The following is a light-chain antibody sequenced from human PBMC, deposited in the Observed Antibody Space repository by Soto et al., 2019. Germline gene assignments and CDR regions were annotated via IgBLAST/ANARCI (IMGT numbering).Light chain of an antibody. CDR3: QHYNSYGT. J-gene: IGKJ1*01. CDR1: QSISSW. CDR2: KAS. V-gene: IGKV1-5*03. Sequence: DIQMTQSPSSLSASVGDRVTTNCRASQSISSWLAWYQQKPGKAPKLLIYKASSLESGVPSRFSGSGSGTEFTLTISSLQPDDFATYYCQHYNSYGTFGQGTKVDI.